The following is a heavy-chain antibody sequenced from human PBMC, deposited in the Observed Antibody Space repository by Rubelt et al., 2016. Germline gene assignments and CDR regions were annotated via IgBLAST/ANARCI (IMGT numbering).Heavy chain of an antibody. Sequence: SVKGRFTISRDNAKQSVYLQMNSLGVEDTAVYFCARDDSTGWYSPFWGQGTLVTVSS. CDR3: ARDDSTGWYSPF. D-gene: IGHD6-19*01. V-gene: IGHV3-48*01. J-gene: IGHJ4*02.